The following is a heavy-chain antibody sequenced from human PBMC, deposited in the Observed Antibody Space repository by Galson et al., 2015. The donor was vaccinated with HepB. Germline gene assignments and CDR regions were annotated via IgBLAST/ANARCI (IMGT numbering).Heavy chain of an antibody. Sequence: QSGAEVKKPGESLKISCKGSGYSFTSYWIGWVRQMPGKGLERIGIIYPGDSDTRYSPSFQGQVTISADKSISTAYLQWSSLKASDTAVYYCARQPRDYDSSGYMDAFDIWGQGTMVTVSS. D-gene: IGHD3-22*01. CDR1: GYSFTSYW. CDR2: IYPGDSDT. J-gene: IGHJ3*02. V-gene: IGHV5-51*01. CDR3: ARQPRDYDSSGYMDAFDI.